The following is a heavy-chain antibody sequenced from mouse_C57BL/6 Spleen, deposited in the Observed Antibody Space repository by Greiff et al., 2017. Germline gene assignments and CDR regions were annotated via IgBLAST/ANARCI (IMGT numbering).Heavy chain of an antibody. CDR1: GYTFTEYT. CDR3: ARHSDGYYAMDY. J-gene: IGHJ4*01. D-gene: IGHD2-3*01. CDR2: FYPGSGSI. Sequence: VMLVESGAELVKPGASVKLSCKASGYTFTEYTIHWVKQRSGQGLEWIGWFYPGSGSIKYNEKFKDKATLTADKSSSTVYMELSRLTSEDSAVYFCARHSDGYYAMDYWGQGTSVTVSS. V-gene: IGHV1-62-2*01.